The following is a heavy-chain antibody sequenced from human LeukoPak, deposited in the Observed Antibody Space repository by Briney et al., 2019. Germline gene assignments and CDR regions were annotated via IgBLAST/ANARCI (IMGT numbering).Heavy chain of an antibody. V-gene: IGHV3-21*01. CDR1: GFTFSSYA. CDR2: ISSSSSYI. CDR3: ARDQAHGYCSGGSCYSPDYYGMDV. J-gene: IGHJ6*02. D-gene: IGHD2-15*01. Sequence: GGSLRLSCAASGFTFSSYAMSWVRQAPGKGLEWVSSISSSSSYIYYADSVKGRFTISRDNAKNSLYLQMNSLRAEDTAVYYCARDQAHGYCSGGSCYSPDYYGMDVWGQGTTVTVSS.